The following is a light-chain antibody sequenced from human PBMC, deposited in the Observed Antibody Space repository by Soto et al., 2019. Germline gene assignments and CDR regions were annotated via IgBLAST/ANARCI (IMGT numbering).Light chain of an antibody. CDR3: SSYAGRNNFV. CDR2: EVS. V-gene: IGLV2-8*01. Sequence: QSALTQPPSASGSPGQSVTISCTGISSDVGGYNYVSWYQQHPGKAPKLMIYEVSKRPSGVPDRFSGSKSGNTASLTVSGLLAEDEADYYCSSYAGRNNFVFGTGTKVTVL. J-gene: IGLJ1*01. CDR1: SSDVGGYNY.